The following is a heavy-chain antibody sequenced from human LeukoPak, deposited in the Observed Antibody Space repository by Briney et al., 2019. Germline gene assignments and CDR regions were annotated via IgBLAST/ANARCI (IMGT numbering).Heavy chain of an antibody. D-gene: IGHD3-10*01. CDR2: IIPILGIA. CDR1: GGTFSSDT. J-gene: IGHJ6*02. Sequence: ASVTLSCKASGGTFSSDTISWVRQAPGQGLEWMGRIIPILGIANYAQKFQGRVTIAADKPTSTAYMELSSLRSEDTAVYYCAHSGSYYQYYYGMDVWGQGTTVTVSS. CDR3: AHSGSYYQYYYGMDV. V-gene: IGHV1-69*02.